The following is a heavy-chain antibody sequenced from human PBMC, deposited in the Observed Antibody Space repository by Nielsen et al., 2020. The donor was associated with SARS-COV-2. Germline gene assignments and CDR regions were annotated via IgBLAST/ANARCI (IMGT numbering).Heavy chain of an antibody. Sequence: GESLKISCAASGFTFSSYAMHWVRQAPGKGLEWVAVISYDGSNKYYADSVKGRFTISRDNSKNTLYLQMNSLRAEDTAVYYCARVEGSWYPIYYYMDVWGKGTTVTVSS. CDR2: ISYDGSNK. CDR3: ARVEGSWYPIYYYMDV. V-gene: IGHV3-30-3*01. CDR1: GFTFSSYA. D-gene: IGHD6-13*01. J-gene: IGHJ6*03.